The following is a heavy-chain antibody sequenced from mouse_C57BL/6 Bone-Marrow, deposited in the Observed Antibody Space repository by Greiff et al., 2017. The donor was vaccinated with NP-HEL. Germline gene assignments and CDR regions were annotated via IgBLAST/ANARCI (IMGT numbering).Heavy chain of an antibody. J-gene: IGHJ2*01. Sequence: VKLQESGPELVKPGASVKISCKASGYAFSSSWMNWVKQRPGKGLEWIGRIYPGDGDTNYNGKFKGKATLTADKSSSTAYIQLSSLTSEDSAVYFCARPLTTGFDYWGQGTTLTVSS. CDR3: ARPLTTGFDY. CDR1: GYAFSSSW. D-gene: IGHD1-1*01. CDR2: IYPGDGDT. V-gene: IGHV1-82*01.